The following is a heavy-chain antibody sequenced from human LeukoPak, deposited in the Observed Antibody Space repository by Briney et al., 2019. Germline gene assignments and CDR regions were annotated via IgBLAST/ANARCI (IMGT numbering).Heavy chain of an antibody. CDR2: IIPIFGTA. Sequence: SVKVSCKASGGTFSSYAISWVRQAPGQGLEWMGGIIPIFGTANYAQKFQGRVTITADKSTSTAYMELSSLRSEDTAVYYCASNGGDKVLRFLEWPYYYYYMDVWGKGTTVTVSS. J-gene: IGHJ6*03. D-gene: IGHD3-3*01. CDR1: GGTFSSYA. V-gene: IGHV1-69*06. CDR3: ASNGGDKVLRFLEWPYYYYYMDV.